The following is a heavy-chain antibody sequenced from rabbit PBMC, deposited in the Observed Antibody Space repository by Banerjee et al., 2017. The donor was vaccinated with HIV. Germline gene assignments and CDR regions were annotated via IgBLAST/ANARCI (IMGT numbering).Heavy chain of an antibody. CDR3: ARSVPYYGMDL. Sequence: QQQLEESGGGLVKPGGTLTLTCKASGIDFSTYYYMWWVRQAPGKGLEWIGCIYTGDGGTYYASWAKGRFTISKTSSTTVTLQMTSLTAADTATYFCARSVPYYGMDLWGQGTLVTVS. D-gene: IGHD3-3*01. J-gene: IGHJ6*01. CDR2: IYTGDGGT. V-gene: IGHV1S45*01. CDR1: GIDFSTYYY.